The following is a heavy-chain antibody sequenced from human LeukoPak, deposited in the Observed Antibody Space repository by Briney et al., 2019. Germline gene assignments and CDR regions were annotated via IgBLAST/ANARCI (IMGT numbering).Heavy chain of an antibody. J-gene: IGHJ2*01. D-gene: IGHD6-19*01. CDR2: TYSGGST. Sequence: GSLRLSCAASGFTVSSNYMSWVRQAPGKGLEWVSVTYSGGSTYYADSVKGRFTISRDNSKNTLYLQMNSLRAEDTAVYYCARAPNSGWPSYWYFDLWGRGTLVTVSS. CDR1: GFTVSSNY. V-gene: IGHV3-53*01. CDR3: ARAPNSGWPSYWYFDL.